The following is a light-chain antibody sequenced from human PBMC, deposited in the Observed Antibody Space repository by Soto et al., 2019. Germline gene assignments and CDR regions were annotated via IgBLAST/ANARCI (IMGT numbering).Light chain of an antibody. V-gene: IGLV2-14*01. Sequence: QSALTQPASVSGSPGQSITLSCTGTSSDVGGYNYVSWYQQHPGKAPKLMIYDVTNRPSGVSNRFYGSKSGNTASLTISGLQAEDEADYYCSSYTSSSTPLVFGGGTKLTVL. CDR1: SSDVGGYNY. CDR3: SSYTSSSTPLV. J-gene: IGLJ3*02. CDR2: DVT.